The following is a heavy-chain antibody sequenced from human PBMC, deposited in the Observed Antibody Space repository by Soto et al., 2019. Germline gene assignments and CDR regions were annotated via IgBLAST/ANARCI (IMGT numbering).Heavy chain of an antibody. CDR1: GHTFTGYY. D-gene: IGHD2-2*01. Sequence: ASVKVCCKASGHTFTGYYMHWVRQAPGQGLEWMGWINPNTGGTNYAQKFQGRVTMTTDTSTSTAYMEMTRLRSDDTAVYYCATRQCSSTSFYDSDYYHYGMDVWGQGYTVTVSS. J-gene: IGHJ6*02. V-gene: IGHV1-2*02. CDR2: INPNTGGT. CDR3: ATRQCSSTSFYDSDYYHYGMDV.